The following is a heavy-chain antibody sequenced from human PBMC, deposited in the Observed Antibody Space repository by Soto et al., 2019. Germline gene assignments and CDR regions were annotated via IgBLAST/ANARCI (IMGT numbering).Heavy chain of an antibody. CDR1: GGTFSSYA. J-gene: IGHJ6*02. CDR2: IIPIFGTA. V-gene: IGHV1-69*13. D-gene: IGHD2-15*01. Sequence: SVKVSCKASGGTFSSYAISWVRQAPGQGLEWMGGIIPIFGTANYAQKFQGRVTITADESTSTAYMELSSLRSEDTAVYYCARGSSGPLGYCSGDSCSKGMDVWGQGTSVTVSS. CDR3: ARGSSGPLGYCSGDSCSKGMDV.